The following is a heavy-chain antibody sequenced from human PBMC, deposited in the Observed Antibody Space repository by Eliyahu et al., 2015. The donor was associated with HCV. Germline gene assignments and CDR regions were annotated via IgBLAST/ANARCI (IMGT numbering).Heavy chain of an antibody. CDR1: TFTXXDYG. Sequence: DVQLVETGGGFVQSGGSXRLSCAASTFTXXDYGXXXVRQAPGKGLQWISYIDTSSRDIYYADSVRGRFTISRDNPKNSLYLQMNSLRADDTAVYYCARGRSSGSLNFDQWGRGTLVTVSS. CDR3: ARGRSSGSLNFDQ. V-gene: IGHV3-48*04. J-gene: IGHJ4*02. CDR2: IDTSSRDI. D-gene: IGHD6-19*01.